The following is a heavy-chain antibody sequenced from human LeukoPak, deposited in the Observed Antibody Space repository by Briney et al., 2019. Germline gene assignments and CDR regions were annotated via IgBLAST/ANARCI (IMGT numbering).Heavy chain of an antibody. J-gene: IGHJ6*03. CDR1: GGSIGSGGYS. D-gene: IGHD6-19*01. CDR3: ARHVSAYSSGLPYYMDV. V-gene: IGHV4-30-2*03. Sequence: SSETLSLTCAVSGGSIGSGGYSWSWIRQPPGKGLEWIGYIYHSGSTYYNPSLKSRVTISVDTSKNQFSLKLSSVTAADTAVFYCARHVSAYSSGLPYYMDVWGKGTTVTVSS. CDR2: IYHSGST.